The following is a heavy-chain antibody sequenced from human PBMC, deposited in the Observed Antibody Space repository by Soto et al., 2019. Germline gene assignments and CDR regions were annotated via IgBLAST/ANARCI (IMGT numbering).Heavy chain of an antibody. V-gene: IGHV3-48*02. CDR3: ARDKGGDSSSWYNWFDP. Sequence: PGGSLRLSCAASGFTFSSYSMNWVRQAPGKGLEWVSYISSSSSTIYYADSVKGRFTISRDNAKNSLYLQMNSLRDEDTAVYYCARDKGGDSSSWYNWFDPWGQGTPVTVSS. CDR1: GFTFSSYS. J-gene: IGHJ5*02. D-gene: IGHD6-13*01. CDR2: ISSSSSTI.